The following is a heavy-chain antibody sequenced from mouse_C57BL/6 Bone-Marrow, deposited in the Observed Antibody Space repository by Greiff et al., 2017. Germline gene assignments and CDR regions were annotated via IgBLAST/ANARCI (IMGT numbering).Heavy chain of an antibody. CDR2: IYPGDGDT. Sequence: VQLQQSGPELVKPGASVKISCKASGYAFSSSWMNWVKQRPGKGLEWIGRIYPGDGDTNYNGKFKGKATLTADKSSSTAYMQLSSLTSEDSAVYFCAPHYDYDYAMDYWGQGTSVTVSS. CDR1: GYAFSSSW. J-gene: IGHJ4*01. D-gene: IGHD2-4*01. CDR3: APHYDYDYAMDY. V-gene: IGHV1-82*01.